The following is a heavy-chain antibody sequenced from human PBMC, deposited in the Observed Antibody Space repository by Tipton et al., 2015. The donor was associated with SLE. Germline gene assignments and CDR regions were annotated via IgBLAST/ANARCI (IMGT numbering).Heavy chain of an antibody. CDR3: APVLTGYYGMDV. CDR1: GFTFSSYW. CDR2: INSDGSST. Sequence: SGFTFSSYWMHWVRQAPGRGLVWVSRINSDGSSTSYADSVKGRFTISRDNAKNTLYLQMNSLRAEDTAVYYCAPVLTGYYGMDVWGQGTTVTVSS. J-gene: IGHJ6*02. D-gene: IGHD4/OR15-4a*01. V-gene: IGHV3-74*01.